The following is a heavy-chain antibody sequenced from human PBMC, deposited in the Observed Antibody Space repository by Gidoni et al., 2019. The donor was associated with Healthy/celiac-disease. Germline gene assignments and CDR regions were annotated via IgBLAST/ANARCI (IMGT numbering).Heavy chain of an antibody. J-gene: IGHJ5*02. CDR1: GGSFRCYY. CDR2: VNHSGST. Sequence: QVQLQQWGAGLLKHSETLSLNCAVYGGSFRCYYWSWIRQPPGKWLEWIGEVNHSGSTNYNPSLKSRGTISVDPSKNQSSLNLSSVTAAATAVYYCARGHSSSWYGNWVDPWGQGTLVTVSS. CDR3: ARGHSSSWYGNWVDP. D-gene: IGHD6-13*01. V-gene: IGHV4-34*01.